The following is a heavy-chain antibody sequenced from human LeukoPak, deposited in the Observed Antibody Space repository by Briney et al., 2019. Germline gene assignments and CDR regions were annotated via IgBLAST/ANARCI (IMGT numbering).Heavy chain of an antibody. CDR3: ARSRRSWSTFDY. D-gene: IGHD6-13*01. Sequence: SETLSLTCSVSGASVSGSAYYWGLIRQPPGKGLEWIGSIYHSGSTYYNPSLKSRVTISVDTSKNQFSLKLTSVTAADTAVYYCARSRRSWSTFDYWGQGTLVTASS. CDR1: GASVSGSAYY. V-gene: IGHV4-39*07. CDR2: IYHSGST. J-gene: IGHJ4*02.